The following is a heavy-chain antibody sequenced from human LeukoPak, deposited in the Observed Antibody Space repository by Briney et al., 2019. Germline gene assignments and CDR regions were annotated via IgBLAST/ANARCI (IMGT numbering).Heavy chain of an antibody. CDR2: IWFDGSNK. CDR1: GFTFSSYD. V-gene: IGHV3-33*08. J-gene: IGHJ6*02. Sequence: GESLTLTCAASGFTFSSYDLQWVGQPPAKELEWVAGIWFDGSNKYYAHSVKGRFTISRDNSKNTLYLQMNSPRPEDTAVYYCSIAAGSSMWINMDVWGQGTTVTVSS. CDR3: SIAAGSSMWINMDV. D-gene: IGHD6-13*01.